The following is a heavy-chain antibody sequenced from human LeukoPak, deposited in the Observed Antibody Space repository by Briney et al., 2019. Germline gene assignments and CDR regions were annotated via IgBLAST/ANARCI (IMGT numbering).Heavy chain of an antibody. J-gene: IGHJ4*03. CDR1: GGSISSGSYY. D-gene: IGHD3-3*01. Sequence: PSETLSLTCTVSGGSISSGSYYWSWIRQPAGKGLEWIGRIYTSGSTNYNPSLKSRVTISVDTSENQFSLKLSSVTAADTAVYYCARETIPEGLDYWGQGTTVTVSS. CDR2: IYTSGST. CDR3: ARETIPEGLDY. V-gene: IGHV4-61*02.